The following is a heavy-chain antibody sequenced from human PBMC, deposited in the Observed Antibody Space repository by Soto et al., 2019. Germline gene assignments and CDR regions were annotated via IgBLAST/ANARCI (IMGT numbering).Heavy chain of an antibody. CDR3: ARDIGYCSSASCYLAYMDV. CDR1: GGSISSYY. D-gene: IGHD2-2*01. CDR2: IFYSGST. Sequence: QVQLQESGPGLVKPSETLSLTCTVSGGSISSYYWSWIRQPPGKGLEWIGYIFYSGSTNYNPSLKSRVTISVDTSKNQISLKLSSVTAADTAVYHCARDIGYCSSASCYLAYMDVWDKGTTVTVSS. V-gene: IGHV4-59*01. J-gene: IGHJ6*03.